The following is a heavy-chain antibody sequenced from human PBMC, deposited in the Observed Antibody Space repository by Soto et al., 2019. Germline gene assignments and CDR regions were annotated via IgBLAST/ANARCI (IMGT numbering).Heavy chain of an antibody. CDR1: GFTFNTYA. Sequence: ESGGGLVQPGGSLRLSCAASGFTFNTYAMGWVRQAPGKGLEWVSGISGSGTTAFYPDSVKGRFTISRDNSKNTLYLQMNGLRAEDSAVYFCAKGGQQHRPKFFFYNWGPGTLVTVSS. CDR2: ISGSGTTA. V-gene: IGHV3-23*01. J-gene: IGHJ4*02. CDR3: AKGGQQHRPKFFFYN. D-gene: IGHD5-18*01.